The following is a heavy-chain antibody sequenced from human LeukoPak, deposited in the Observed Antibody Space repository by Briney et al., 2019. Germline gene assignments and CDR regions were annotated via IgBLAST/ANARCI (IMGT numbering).Heavy chain of an antibody. D-gene: IGHD5-24*01. CDR1: GGSISSHY. CDR3: ASGGQRWLPVDP. CDR2: IYYSGST. J-gene: IGHJ5*02. Sequence: SETLSLTCTVSGGSISSHYWSWIRQPPGKGLEWIGYIYYSGSTNYNPSLKSRVTISVDTSKNQFSLKLSSVTAADTAVYYCASGGQRWLPVDPWGQGTLVTVSS. V-gene: IGHV4-59*11.